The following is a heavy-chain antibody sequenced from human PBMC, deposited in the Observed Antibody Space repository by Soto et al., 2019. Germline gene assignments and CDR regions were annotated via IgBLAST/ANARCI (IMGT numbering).Heavy chain of an antibody. Sequence: EASVKVSCKASGYTFTSYGISWVRQAPGQGLEWMGWISAYNGNTNYAQKLQGRVTMTTDTSTSTAYMELRSLRSDDTAVYYCARDQDIVVVPTGNWFDPWGQGTLVTVSS. CDR1: GYTFTSYG. V-gene: IGHV1-18*04. D-gene: IGHD2-2*01. CDR2: ISAYNGNT. J-gene: IGHJ5*02. CDR3: ARDQDIVVVPTGNWFDP.